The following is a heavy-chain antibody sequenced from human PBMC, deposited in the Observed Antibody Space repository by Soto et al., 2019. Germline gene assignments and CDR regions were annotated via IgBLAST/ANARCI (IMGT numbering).Heavy chain of an antibody. D-gene: IGHD3-10*02. CDR3: TRDVLD. V-gene: IGHV3-21*01. CDR1: GITFSNEG. J-gene: IGHJ4*02. Sequence: EVQLVESGGGLVEPGGSLTVSCAASGITFSNEGFPWVRQAPGKGLEWASSITTSSSSIYFADAGKGRFTISRDNAKNSLDLQMNSLRADDTAVYYCTRDVLDWGQGTLVTVST. CDR2: ITTSSSSI.